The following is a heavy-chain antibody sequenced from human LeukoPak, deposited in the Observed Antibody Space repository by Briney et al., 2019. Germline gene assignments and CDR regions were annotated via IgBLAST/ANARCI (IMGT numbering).Heavy chain of an antibody. D-gene: IGHD5-18*01. Sequence: GGSLRLSCASSGFSFSTYGMHWVRQAPGKGLEWVAVIWYDGSEKYYADSVKGRFTISRDNSKNTLYLQMNSLRAEDTAVYYCAREARDTAMVYYYYYYMDVWGKGTTVTVSS. CDR3: AREARDTAMVYYYYYYMDV. V-gene: IGHV3-33*01. CDR1: GFSFSTYG. J-gene: IGHJ6*03. CDR2: IWYDGSEK.